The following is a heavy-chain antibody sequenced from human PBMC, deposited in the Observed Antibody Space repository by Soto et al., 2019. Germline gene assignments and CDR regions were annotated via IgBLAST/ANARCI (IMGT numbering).Heavy chain of an antibody. Sequence: SETLSLTCTVSGGSVSSGSYYWSWIRQPPGKGLEWIGYIYYSGSTNYNPSLKSRVTISVDTSKNQFSLKLSSVTAADTAVYYCAREVANYYYGMDVWGQGTTVTVSS. CDR2: IYYSGST. CDR3: AREVANYYYGMDV. V-gene: IGHV4-61*01. D-gene: IGHD5-12*01. J-gene: IGHJ6*02. CDR1: GGSVSSGSYY.